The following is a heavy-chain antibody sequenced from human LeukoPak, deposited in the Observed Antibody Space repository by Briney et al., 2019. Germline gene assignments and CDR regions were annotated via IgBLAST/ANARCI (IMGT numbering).Heavy chain of an antibody. CDR3: ARGVGSGWSDY. CDR1: GGSISGYY. Sequence: SETLSLTCTVSGGSISGYYWTWIRQPPGKGLEWIGYIHSSGSTNYTPSLKSRVTISIDTSKNQFSLMLSSVTAADTAVYYCARGVGSGWSDYWGQGTLVTVSS. CDR2: IHSSGST. J-gene: IGHJ4*02. V-gene: IGHV4-59*01. D-gene: IGHD6-19*01.